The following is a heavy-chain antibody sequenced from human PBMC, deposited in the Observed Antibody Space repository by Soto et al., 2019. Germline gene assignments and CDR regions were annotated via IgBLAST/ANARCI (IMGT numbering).Heavy chain of an antibody. CDR3: ARSDGRY. V-gene: IGHV4-39*07. CDR1: GGSISGISYC. CDR2: IYYSGSA. J-gene: IGHJ4*02. Sequence: SETLSLTCTVSGGSISGISYCWSWIRQPPGKGLEWIGNIYYSGSAYYNPSLKSRVTISVDTSKNQFSLKLNSVTAADTAVYYCARSDGRYWGQGTLVTVSS.